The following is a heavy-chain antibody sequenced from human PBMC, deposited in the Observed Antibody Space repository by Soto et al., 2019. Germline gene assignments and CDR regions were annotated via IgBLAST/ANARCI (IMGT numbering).Heavy chain of an antibody. CDR2: INHSGST. Sequence: SETLSLTCAVYGGSFSGYYWSWIRQPPGKGLEWIGEINHSGSTNYNPSLKSRVTISVDTSKNQFSLKLSSVTAADTAVYYCARALGPRNWFDPWGQGTLVTVSS. CDR1: GGSFSGYY. V-gene: IGHV4-34*01. CDR3: ARALGPRNWFDP. J-gene: IGHJ5*02.